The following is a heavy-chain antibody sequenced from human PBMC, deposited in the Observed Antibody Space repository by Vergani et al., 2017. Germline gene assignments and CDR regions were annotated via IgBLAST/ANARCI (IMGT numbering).Heavy chain of an antibody. Sequence: QLLESGGGLIQPGGSLRLSCAASGFPFNSYAMTWVRQAPGKGLEWVSGINNNGGSTYYADSLKGRFTISRDNSKNTLYPQMTDLRAEDTATYYCAKVCGSTSCPYGGGAFDVWGHGTMVTVSS. CDR2: INNNGGST. CDR1: GFPFNSYA. CDR3: AKVCGSTSCPYGGGAFDV. J-gene: IGHJ3*01. D-gene: IGHD2-2*01. V-gene: IGHV3-23*01.